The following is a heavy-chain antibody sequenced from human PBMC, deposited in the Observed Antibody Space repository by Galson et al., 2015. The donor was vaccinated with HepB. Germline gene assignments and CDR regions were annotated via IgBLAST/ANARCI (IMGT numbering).Heavy chain of an antibody. CDR3: AKVFPEKTDGWYRQALYYFSS. Sequence: SLRLSCAASGFTFSYYAMSWVRQAPGKGLEWISAITPSGDNTYSADSMKGRFIISRDNSQNTLFLQLNSLRADDTAIYFCAKVFPEKTDGWYRQALYYFSSWGQGTPVTASS. CDR2: ITPSGDNT. V-gene: IGHV3-23*01. D-gene: IGHD6-19*01. CDR1: GFTFSYYA. J-gene: IGHJ4*02.